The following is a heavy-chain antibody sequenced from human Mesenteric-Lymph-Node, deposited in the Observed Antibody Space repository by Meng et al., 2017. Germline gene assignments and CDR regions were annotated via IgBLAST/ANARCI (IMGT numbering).Heavy chain of an antibody. Sequence: QVQVVEAGGGVVQPGRSLTLSCAASGFAFSNYAMHWVRQAPGKGLEWVAVISYDGNHKYYVDSVKGRFTISRDKSKNTLYLQMNILRVEDTALYYCARGGDAYSWNWFGPWGQGTLVTVFS. J-gene: IGHJ5*02. V-gene: IGHV3-30*01. CDR3: ARGGDAYSWNWFGP. CDR1: GFAFSNYA. D-gene: IGHD2-15*01. CDR2: ISYDGNHK.